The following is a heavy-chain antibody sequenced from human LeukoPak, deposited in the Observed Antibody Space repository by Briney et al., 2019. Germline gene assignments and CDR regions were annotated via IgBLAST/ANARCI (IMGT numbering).Heavy chain of an antibody. CDR2: ISFSSTYI. J-gene: IGHJ1*01. D-gene: IGHD1-14*01. CDR1: GFSFTTYD. V-gene: IGHV3-21*01. CDR3: AKEPKPRPTVGYFQH. Sequence: PGGSLRLSCAASGFSFTTYDMNWVRQAPGKGLEWVSSISFSSTYIYYADSVRGRFTISRDNAKNSLYLQVNSLRAEDTAVYYCAKEPKPRPTVGYFQHWGQGTLVTVSS.